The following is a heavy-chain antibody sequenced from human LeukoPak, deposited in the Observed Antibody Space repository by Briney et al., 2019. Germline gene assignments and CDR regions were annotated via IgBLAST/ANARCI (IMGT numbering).Heavy chain of an antibody. CDR2: IYHSGST. J-gene: IGHJ5*02. CDR3: ARDLEGGAWFDP. CDR1: GGSISSGGYS. Sequence: SQTLSLTCAVSGGSISSGGYSWSWIRQPPGKGLERIGYIYHSGSTYYNPSLKSRVTISVDRSKNQFSLKLSSVTAADTAVYYCARDLEGGAWFDPWGQGTLVTVSS. D-gene: IGHD1-1*01. V-gene: IGHV4-30-2*01.